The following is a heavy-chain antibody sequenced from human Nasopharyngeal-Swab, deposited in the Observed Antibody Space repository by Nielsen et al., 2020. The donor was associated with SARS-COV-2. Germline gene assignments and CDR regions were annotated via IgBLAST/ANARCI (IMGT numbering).Heavy chain of an antibody. CDR3: AKDLWFGELSLFYYYYYGMDV. Sequence: RQPPGKGLEWVAVISYDGSNKYYADSVKGRFTISRDNSKNTLYLQMNSLRAEDTAVYYCAKDLWFGELSLFYYYYYGMDVWGQGTTVTVSS. J-gene: IGHJ6*02. CDR2: ISYDGSNK. D-gene: IGHD3-10*01. V-gene: IGHV3-30*18.